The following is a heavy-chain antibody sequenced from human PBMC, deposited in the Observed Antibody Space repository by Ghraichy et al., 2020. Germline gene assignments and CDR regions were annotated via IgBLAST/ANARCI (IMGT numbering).Heavy chain of an antibody. D-gene: IGHD5-24*01. CDR3: ARRVGMATITGYWYFDL. J-gene: IGHJ2*01. CDR2: IYTSGST. V-gene: IGHV4-4*09. Sequence: SETLSLTCTVSGGSISSYYWSWIRQPPGKGLEWIGYIYTSGSTNYNPSLKSRVTISGDTSKNQFSLKLSSVTAADTAVYYCARRVGMATITGYWYFDLWGRGTLVTVSS. CDR1: GGSISSYY.